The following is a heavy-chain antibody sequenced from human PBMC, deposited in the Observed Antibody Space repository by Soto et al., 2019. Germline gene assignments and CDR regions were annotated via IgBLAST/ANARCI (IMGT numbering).Heavy chain of an antibody. CDR1: GFTFTSSA. CDR2: IVVGSGNT. J-gene: IGHJ6*02. Sequence: SVKVSCKASGFTFTSSAVQWVRQARGQRLEWMGWIVVGSGNTNYAQKFQERVTTTRDMSTSTAYMELSSLRSEDTAVYYCAADTDYLTGTTDYYYGLDVWGQGTTVTVSS. V-gene: IGHV1-58*01. D-gene: IGHD1-7*01. CDR3: AADTDYLTGTTDYYYGLDV.